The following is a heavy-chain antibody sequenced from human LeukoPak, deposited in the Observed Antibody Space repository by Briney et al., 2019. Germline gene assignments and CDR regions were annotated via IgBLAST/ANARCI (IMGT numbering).Heavy chain of an antibody. D-gene: IGHD2-21*01. CDR3: AKRVFPYYYMDV. Sequence: SGGSLRLSCAASGFTVSSNYMSWVRQAPGKGLEWVSVIYSGGSTYYADSVKGRFTISRDNSKNTLYLQMNSLRAEDTAVYYCAKRVFPYYYMDVWGKGTTVTVSS. CDR1: GFTVSSNY. CDR2: IYSGGST. V-gene: IGHV3-53*01. J-gene: IGHJ6*03.